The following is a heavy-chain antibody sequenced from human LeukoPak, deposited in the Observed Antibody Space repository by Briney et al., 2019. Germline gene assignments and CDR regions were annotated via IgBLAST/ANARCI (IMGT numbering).Heavy chain of an antibody. Sequence: SETLSLTCTVSGGSISSYYWSWIRQPPGKGLEWIGYIYYSGSTNYNPSLKSRVTISVDTSKNQFSLKLSSVTAADTAVYYCARVYDILTGDYGMDVWGQGTTVTVSS. V-gene: IGHV4-59*08. CDR3: ARVYDILTGDYGMDV. CDR2: IYYSGST. D-gene: IGHD3-9*01. CDR1: GGSISSYY. J-gene: IGHJ6*02.